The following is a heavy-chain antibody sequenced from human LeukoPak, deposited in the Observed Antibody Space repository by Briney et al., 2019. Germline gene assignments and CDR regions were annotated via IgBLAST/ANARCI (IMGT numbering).Heavy chain of an antibody. CDR3: ARDGGSYELDY. CDR1: GFTFSSYA. CDR2: ISYDGGSE. Sequence: PGGSLRLSCAASGFTFSSYAMHWVRQAPGKGLEWVAVISYDGGSEYYADSVKGRFTISGGNSKNTLYLQMNSLRAEDTAVYNCARDGGSYELDYWGQGTLVTVSS. J-gene: IGHJ4*02. V-gene: IGHV3-30-3*01. D-gene: IGHD1-26*01.